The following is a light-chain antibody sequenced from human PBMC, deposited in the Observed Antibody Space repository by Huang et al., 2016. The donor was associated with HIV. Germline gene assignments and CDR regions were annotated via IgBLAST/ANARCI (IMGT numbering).Light chain of an antibody. Sequence: EFVLTQSPGTLSLSPGEGATLSCRASQSVSSNYLTWYQQKPGQAPRILIYDASTRATGSPDRFSGTGSGTDFTLTISRLEPEDFAVYYCQQYHSSPWTFGQGTKVEIK. CDR1: QSVSSNY. CDR2: DAS. V-gene: IGKV3-20*01. J-gene: IGKJ1*01. CDR3: QQYHSSPWT.